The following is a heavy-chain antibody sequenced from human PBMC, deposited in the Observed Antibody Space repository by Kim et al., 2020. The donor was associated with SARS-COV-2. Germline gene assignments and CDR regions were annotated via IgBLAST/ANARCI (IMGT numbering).Heavy chain of an antibody. Sequence: YTNYSPSFQGHVTISADKSISTAYLQWSSLKASDTAMYYCARAFDYDGGYWGQGTLVTVSS. CDR2: YT. D-gene: IGHD4-17*01. V-gene: IGHV5-10-1*01. J-gene: IGHJ4*02. CDR3: ARAFDYDGGY.